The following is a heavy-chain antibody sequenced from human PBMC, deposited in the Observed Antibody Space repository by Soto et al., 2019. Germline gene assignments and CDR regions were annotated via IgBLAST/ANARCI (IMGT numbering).Heavy chain of an antibody. V-gene: IGHV3-13*04. CDR2: IGTAGDT. Sequence: PGGSLRLSCAASGFTFSSYDMHWVRQATGKGLEWVSAIGTAGDTYYAASVKGRFTVSKDNSRKTLHLQMSSLRAEDSAVYYCTRGMGNYYDRWNYFDSWGQGTLVTVRS. J-gene: IGHJ4*02. CDR3: TRGMGNYYDRWNYFDS. D-gene: IGHD3-22*01. CDR1: GFTFSSYD.